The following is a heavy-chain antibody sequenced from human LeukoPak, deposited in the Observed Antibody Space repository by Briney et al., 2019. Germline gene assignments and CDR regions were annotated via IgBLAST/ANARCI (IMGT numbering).Heavy chain of an antibody. J-gene: IGHJ4*02. V-gene: IGHV3-23*01. CDR1: GFTFSSYD. Sequence: GGSLRLSCAASGFTFSSYDMRWGRQATGKGLEWVSVISSSGGSTYYTDSVKCLFPISRDNTKNTLYLQMDSLRAEDTTVYCCAKGPHGWFTYFYNCGQGALVSVSS. CDR2: ISSSGGST. CDR3: AKGPHGWFTYFYN. D-gene: IGHD3-10*01.